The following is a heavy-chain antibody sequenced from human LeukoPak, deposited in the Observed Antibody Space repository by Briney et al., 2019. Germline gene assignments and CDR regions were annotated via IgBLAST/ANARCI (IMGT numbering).Heavy chain of an antibody. CDR1: GGSVSGYY. Sequence: SETLSLTCTVSGGSVSGYYWSWIRQPPRKGLEWIGYIYYSGSTNYNPSLKSGVIISLDTSKNQFSLKLNSVTAADTAVYYCARRDSSGWYSFFDFWGQGTLVTVSS. V-gene: IGHV4-59*08. D-gene: IGHD6-19*01. CDR3: ARRDSSGWYSFFDF. J-gene: IGHJ4*02. CDR2: IYYSGST.